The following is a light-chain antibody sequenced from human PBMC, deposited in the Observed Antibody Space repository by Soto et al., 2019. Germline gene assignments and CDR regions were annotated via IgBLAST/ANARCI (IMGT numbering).Light chain of an antibody. CDR1: QDIHTY. CDR3: QHYDNLSLT. Sequence: DIQMTQSPSSLSASVGDRVTITCQASQDIHTYLNWYQQKPGKAPKLLIYDASKLETGVPSRFSGGGSGTDFTFTVTSLQPEDIATYCWQHYDNLSLTFGGGTKVEL. J-gene: IGKJ4*02. V-gene: IGKV1-33*01. CDR2: DAS.